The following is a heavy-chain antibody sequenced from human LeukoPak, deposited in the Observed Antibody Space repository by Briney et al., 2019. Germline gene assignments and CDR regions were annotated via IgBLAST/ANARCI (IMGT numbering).Heavy chain of an antibody. D-gene: IGHD5-18*01. V-gene: IGHV4-34*01. CDR1: GGSFNGYY. CDR3: ARGRGGYSYGYSYYYYMDV. J-gene: IGHJ6*03. Sequence: SETLSLTCAVYGGSFNGYYWSWIRQPPGKGLEWIGEINHSGSTNYNPSLKSRVTISVDTSKNQFSLKLNSVTAADTAVYYCARGRGGYSYGYSYYYYMDVWGNGSTVTVSS. CDR2: INHSGST.